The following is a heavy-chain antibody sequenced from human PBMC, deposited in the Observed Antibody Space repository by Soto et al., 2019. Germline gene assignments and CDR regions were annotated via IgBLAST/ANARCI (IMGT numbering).Heavy chain of an antibody. D-gene: IGHD1-7*01. CDR2: VDSSGRT. CDR1: GFTFTSYA. J-gene: IGHJ1*01. V-gene: IGHV3-23*01. CDR3: AQWLRSANYYSHH. Sequence: GGSLRLSCAASGFTFTSYAMSWVRQAPGKGPEWVSLVDSSGRTFYTDSVKGRFTVSRDNSENTVYLQMNTLRAEDTAVYYCAQWLRSANYYSHHWGQGTLVTVYS.